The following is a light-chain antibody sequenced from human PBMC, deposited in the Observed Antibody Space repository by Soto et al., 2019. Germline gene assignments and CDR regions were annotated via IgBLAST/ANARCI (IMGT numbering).Light chain of an antibody. V-gene: IGKV1-12*01. CDR1: QGISNS. CDR2: SAS. CDR3: QQGNSFPLT. J-gene: IGKJ4*01. Sequence: DIQMTQSPSSVSASVGDRVTITCRASQGISNSLAWFQQKPGEAPRLLIYSASSLHSGVPSRFSGSGCGTDFTPTMICLQPEDFATYYCQQGNSFPLTFGGGTKVEIK.